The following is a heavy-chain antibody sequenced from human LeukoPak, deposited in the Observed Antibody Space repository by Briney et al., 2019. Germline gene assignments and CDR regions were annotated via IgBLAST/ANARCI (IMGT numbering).Heavy chain of an antibody. J-gene: IGHJ4*02. CDR1: GGSFSGYY. D-gene: IGHD3-3*01. Sequence: PSETLSLTCAVYGGSFSGYYWSWIRQPQGKGLEWMGEINHSGSTNCNPSLKSRVTISVDTSKNQFSLKLSSVTAADTAVYYCARGRTYCDFWSGYQQYYFDYWGQGTLVTVSS. V-gene: IGHV4-34*01. CDR2: INHSGST. CDR3: ARGRTYCDFWSGYQQYYFDY.